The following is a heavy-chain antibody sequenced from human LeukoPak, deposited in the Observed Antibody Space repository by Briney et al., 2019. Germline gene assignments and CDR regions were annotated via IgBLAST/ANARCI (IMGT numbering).Heavy chain of an antibody. CDR1: GASISSYY. Sequence: SETLSLTCTVSGASISSYYWTWIRQPLGKGLEWIGFTSFSGSTNYNPSLKSRVTISVDTSRNQFSLRLNAMTAADTAVYYCARRNYDILTGFYGGGTYNYYYTDVWGKGTTVIVSS. V-gene: IGHV4-59*08. CDR2: TSFSGST. J-gene: IGHJ6*03. CDR3: ARRNYDILTGFYGGGTYNYYYTDV. D-gene: IGHD3-9*01.